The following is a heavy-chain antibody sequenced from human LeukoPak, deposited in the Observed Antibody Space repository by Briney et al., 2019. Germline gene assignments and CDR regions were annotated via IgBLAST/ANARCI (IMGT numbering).Heavy chain of an antibody. CDR1: GFTFEDYA. Sequence: PGGSLRLSCAASGFTFEDYAMHWVRQAPGKGLEWVSGISWNSGTISYADSVKGRFTMSRDNAKNSLYLQMNSLRAEDTAVYYCARVQWELRGVGSYFEYWGQGALVTVSS. V-gene: IGHV3-9*01. CDR3: ARVQWELRGVGSYFEY. CDR2: ISWNSGTI. D-gene: IGHD1-26*01. J-gene: IGHJ4*02.